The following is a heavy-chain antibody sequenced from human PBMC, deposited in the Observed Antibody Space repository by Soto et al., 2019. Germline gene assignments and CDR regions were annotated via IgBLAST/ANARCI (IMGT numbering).Heavy chain of an antibody. CDR2: IDPSDSYA. Sequence: PRESLKISCRRSGYDSTRYWIGCVRQMPWKSLEWMGRIDPSDSYANYSPSFQGHVIISTDKSISTAYLQWSSLKASDTAMYYCVIHRCGDPDDWFDPWSQGTLVTVSS. V-gene: IGHV5-10-1*01. J-gene: IGHJ5*02. CDR3: VIHRCGDPDDWFDP. D-gene: IGHD2-21*01. CDR1: GYDSTRYW.